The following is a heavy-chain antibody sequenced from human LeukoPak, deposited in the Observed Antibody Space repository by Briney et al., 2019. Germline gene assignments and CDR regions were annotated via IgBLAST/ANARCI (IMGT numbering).Heavy chain of an antibody. Sequence: SETLSLTCAVYGGSFSGYYWSWIRQPPGKGLEWTGEINHSGSTNYNPSLKSRVTISVDTSKNQFSLKLSSVTAADTAVYYCARGELAAAIDYWGQGTLVTVSS. CDR1: GGSFSGYY. J-gene: IGHJ4*02. CDR2: INHSGST. V-gene: IGHV4-34*01. CDR3: ARGELAAAIDY. D-gene: IGHD6-13*01.